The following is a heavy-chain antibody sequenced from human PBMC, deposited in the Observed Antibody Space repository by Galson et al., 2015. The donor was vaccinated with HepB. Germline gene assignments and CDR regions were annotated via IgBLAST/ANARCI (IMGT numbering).Heavy chain of an antibody. CDR1: GFTFSSYG. CDR3: AKDIVLMKSYFDY. J-gene: IGHJ4*02. Sequence: SLRLSCAASGFTFSSYGMHWVRQAPGKGLEWVAVISYDGSNKYYADSVKGRFTISRDNSKNTLYLQMNSLRAEDTAVYYCAKDIVLMKSYFDYWGQGTLVTVSS. CDR2: ISYDGSNK. V-gene: IGHV3-30*18. D-gene: IGHD2-8*01.